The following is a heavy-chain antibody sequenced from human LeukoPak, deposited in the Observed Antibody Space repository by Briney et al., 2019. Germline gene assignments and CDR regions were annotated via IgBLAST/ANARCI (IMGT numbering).Heavy chain of an antibody. CDR2: IKQVVSEK. V-gene: IGHV3-7*01. CDR1: GFTFSSFW. Sequence: GGSRTLSWAPSGFTFSSFWMSWVRQAPGKGREWGANIKQVVSEKYYLGSVSSRFSISRDNAKNSLYLQMNSLTAEDTAVYYCARLGPTKSLNYWGQGTLVTASS. J-gene: IGHJ4*02. D-gene: IGHD1-26*01. CDR3: ARLGPTKSLNY.